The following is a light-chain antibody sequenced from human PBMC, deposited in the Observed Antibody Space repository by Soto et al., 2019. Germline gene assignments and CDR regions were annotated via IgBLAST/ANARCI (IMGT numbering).Light chain of an antibody. Sequence: EIVLTQSPGTLSLSPGERATLSCRASQSVSNDFLAWYQVKPGQAPRLLFYGASSRATGIPDRFIGSGSGTDFTLTITGLEPEDFAVYYCQQFHISRTFGQGTKVDIK. J-gene: IGKJ1*01. CDR1: QSVSNDF. V-gene: IGKV3-20*01. CDR3: QQFHISRT. CDR2: GAS.